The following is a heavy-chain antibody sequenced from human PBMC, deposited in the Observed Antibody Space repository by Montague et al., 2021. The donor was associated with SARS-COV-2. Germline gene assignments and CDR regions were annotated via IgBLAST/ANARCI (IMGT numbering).Heavy chain of an antibody. D-gene: IGHD3-22*01. CDR2: IYYSGST. J-gene: IGHJ2*01. CDR1: GDSISNSYYY. CDR3: ARSPEPMIILIITSLNWYFDL. V-gene: IGHV4-31*03. Sequence: TLSLTCIVSGDSISNSYYYWDWIRQPPGKGLEWIGYIYYSGSTYYNPSLKSRVTISVDTSKNQFSLKMSSVTAADTAVYYCARSPEPMIILIITSLNWYFDLWGRGTLVTVSS.